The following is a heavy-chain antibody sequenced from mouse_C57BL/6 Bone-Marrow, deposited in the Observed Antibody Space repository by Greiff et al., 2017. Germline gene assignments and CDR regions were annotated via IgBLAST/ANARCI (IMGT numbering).Heavy chain of an antibody. Sequence: VQLQQSGAELVRPGASVKLSCTASGFNIKDDYLHWVKQRPEQGLEWIGWIDPENGDTEYASKFQGKATITADTSSNTAYLQLSSLTSEDTAVYYCTTVYYDYDVGNFYWYFDVWGTGTTVTVSS. V-gene: IGHV14-4*01. CDR2: IDPENGDT. J-gene: IGHJ1*03. CDR1: GFNIKDDY. CDR3: TTVYYDYDVGNFYWYFDV. D-gene: IGHD2-4*01.